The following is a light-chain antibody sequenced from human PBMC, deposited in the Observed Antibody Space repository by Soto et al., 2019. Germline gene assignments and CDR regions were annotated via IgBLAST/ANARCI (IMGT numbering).Light chain of an antibody. CDR3: QQRSNWPPVT. J-gene: IGKJ4*01. CDR2: DAS. CDR1: QSVGSD. Sequence: EVVLTQSPATLSVSPGERATLSCRASQSVGSDLAWYQQKPGQAPRLLILDASDRATGIPARFSGSGSGTNFTLTISSLEPEDFAVYYCQQRSNWPPVTFGGGTKVDIK. V-gene: IGKV3-11*01.